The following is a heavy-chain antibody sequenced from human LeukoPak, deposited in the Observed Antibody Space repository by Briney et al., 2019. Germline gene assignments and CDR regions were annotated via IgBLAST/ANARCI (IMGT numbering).Heavy chain of an antibody. CDR1: GGSISSSSYF. Sequence: SETLSLTCTISGGSISSSSYFWGWIRQPPGKGLEWIGNIYYSGSTYYNPSLKSRVTISVDTSNNQFSLRLRSVTAGDTAVYHCASISDYYDSSGYFDYWGQGTLVTVSS. CDR3: ASISDYYDSSGYFDY. J-gene: IGHJ4*02. D-gene: IGHD3-22*01. V-gene: IGHV4-39*01. CDR2: IYYSGST.